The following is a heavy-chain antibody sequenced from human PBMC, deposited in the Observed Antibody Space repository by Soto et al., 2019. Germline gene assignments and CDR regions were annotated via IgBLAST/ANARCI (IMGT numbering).Heavy chain of an antibody. D-gene: IGHD3-10*01. Sequence: PSQTLSLTCAISGDSVSSNSAAWNWIRQSPSRGLEWLGRTYYRSKWYNDYAVSVKSRITINPDTSKNQFSLQLNSVTPEDTAVYYCARDASYYGSGRIIINSGMDVWGQGTTVTVSS. CDR2: TYYRSKWYN. CDR3: ARDASYYGSGRIIINSGMDV. J-gene: IGHJ6*02. V-gene: IGHV6-1*01. CDR1: GDSVSSNSAA.